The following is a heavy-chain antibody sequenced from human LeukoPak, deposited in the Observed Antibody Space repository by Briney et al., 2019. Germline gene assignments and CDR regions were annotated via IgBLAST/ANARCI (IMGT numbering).Heavy chain of an antibody. J-gene: IGHJ6*03. CDR1: GFTFSSYG. Sequence: GALRLSCAASGFTFSSYGMHWVRQAPGKGLEWVAVISYDGSNKYYADSVKGRFTISRDNSKNTLYLQMNSLRAEDTAVYYCAKQKALGYCSSTSCPNYYYYMDVWGKGTTVTISS. CDR3: AKQKALGYCSSTSCPNYYYYMDV. D-gene: IGHD2-2*01. V-gene: IGHV3-30*18. CDR2: ISYDGSNK.